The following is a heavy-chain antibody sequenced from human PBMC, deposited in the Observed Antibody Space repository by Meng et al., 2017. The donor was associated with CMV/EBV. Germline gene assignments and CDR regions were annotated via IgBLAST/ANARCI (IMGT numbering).Heavy chain of an antibody. CDR2: ISSSSSYI. V-gene: IGHV3-21*01. Sequence: GESLKISCAASGFTFSSYSMNWVRQAPGKGLEWVSSISSSSSYIYYADSVKGRFTTSRDNAKNSLYLQMNSLRAEDTAVYYCARRYCSSTSCPPYYGMDGWGQGTTVTVSS. D-gene: IGHD2-2*01. CDR3: ARRYCSSTSCPPYYGMDG. CDR1: GFTFSSYS. J-gene: IGHJ6*02.